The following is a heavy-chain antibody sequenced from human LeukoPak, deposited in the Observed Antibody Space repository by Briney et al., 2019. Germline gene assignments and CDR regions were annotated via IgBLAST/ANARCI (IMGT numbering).Heavy chain of an antibody. Sequence: GGSLGLSCAASGFTFSSYWMSWVRQAPGKGLEWVANIKQDGSEKYYVDSVKGRFTISRDNAKNSLHLQMNSLRAEDTAVYYCARDDGDGYNSYYYYYGMDVWGQGTTVTVSS. CDR1: GFTFSSYW. V-gene: IGHV3-7*01. CDR3: ARDDGDGYNSYYYYYGMDV. CDR2: IKQDGSEK. D-gene: IGHD5-24*01. J-gene: IGHJ6*02.